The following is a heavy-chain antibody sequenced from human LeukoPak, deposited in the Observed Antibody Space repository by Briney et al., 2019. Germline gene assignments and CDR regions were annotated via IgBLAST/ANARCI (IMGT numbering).Heavy chain of an antibody. D-gene: IGHD6-6*01. V-gene: IGHV4-34*01. CDR2: INHSGST. CDR1: GGSFSGYY. J-gene: IGHJ6*03. CDR3: ARGHRRAARPREPYYYYYMDV. Sequence: SETLSLTCVVSGGSFSGYYWSWIRQPPGKGLEWIGEINHSGSTNYNPSLKSRVTISVDTSKNQFSLKLSSVTAADTAVYYCARGHRRAARPREPYYYYYMDVWGKGTTVTVSS.